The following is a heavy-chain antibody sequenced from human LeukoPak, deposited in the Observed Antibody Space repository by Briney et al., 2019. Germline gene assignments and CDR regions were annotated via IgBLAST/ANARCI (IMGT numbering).Heavy chain of an antibody. CDR1: GYTFTSYG. V-gene: IGHV1-18*01. Sequence: ASVKVSCKASGYTFTSYGISWVRQAPGQGLEWMGWISAYNGNTNYAQKLQGRVTITTDESTSTAYMELSSLRSEDTAVYYCARDIHSSGWNWWFDPWGQGTLVTVSS. CDR2: ISAYNGNT. J-gene: IGHJ5*02. CDR3: ARDIHSSGWNWWFDP. D-gene: IGHD6-19*01.